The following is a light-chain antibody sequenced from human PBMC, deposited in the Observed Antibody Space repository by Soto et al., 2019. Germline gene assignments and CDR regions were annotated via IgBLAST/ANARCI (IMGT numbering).Light chain of an antibody. Sequence: QSVLAQPPSVSAAPGQRVTISCSVSSSNIGNNFVSWYQQLPGTAPKLLIYDNSKRFSGIPDRFSGSKSGTSATLGITGLQTGDEADYFCGTWDGSLRAYVFGPGTKVTLL. CDR2: DNS. CDR3: GTWDGSLRAYV. V-gene: IGLV1-51*01. J-gene: IGLJ1*01. CDR1: SSNIGNNF.